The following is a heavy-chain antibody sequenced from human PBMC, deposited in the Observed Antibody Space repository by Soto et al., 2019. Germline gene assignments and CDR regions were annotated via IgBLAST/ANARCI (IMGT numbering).Heavy chain of an antibody. Sequence: PSETLSLTCTVSGGSIGSDHYYWGWIRQSPGKGLEWIASIYYSGDTYFNPSLRSRVSISVDTSKNQFSLNVNSMTAADTAIYFCASHRVVVVVSPSPSAFDCWAQGTLVTVSS. V-gene: IGHV4-39*01. CDR1: GGSIGSDHYY. J-gene: IGHJ4*02. CDR2: IYYSGDT. CDR3: ASHRVVVVVSPSPSAFDC. D-gene: IGHD2-15*01.